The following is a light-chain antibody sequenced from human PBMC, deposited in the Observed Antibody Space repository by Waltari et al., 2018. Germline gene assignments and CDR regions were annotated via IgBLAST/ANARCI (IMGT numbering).Light chain of an antibody. CDR1: QNIGSY. CDR2: DAS. V-gene: IGKV3-11*01. CDR3: QQRSNWPRT. J-gene: IGKJ2*01. Sequence: EIVLTQSPATLSLSPGERATLSCRASQNIGSYLAWYQQKPGQPPRVLIYDASTRVTGIPARFSGSGSGADFALTISSLEPDDFAVYYCQQRSNWPRTFGQGTKLEIK.